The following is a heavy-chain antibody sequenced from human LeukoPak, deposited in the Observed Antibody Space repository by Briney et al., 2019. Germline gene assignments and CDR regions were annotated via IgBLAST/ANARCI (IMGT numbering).Heavy chain of an antibody. CDR3: ARGKYCSSTSCYVFRFDP. J-gene: IGHJ5*02. Sequence: SETLSLTCAVYGGSFSGYYWSWIRQPPGKGLEWIGEINHSRSTNYNPSLKSRVTISVDTSKNQFSLKLSSVTAADTAVYYCARGKYCSSTSCYVFRFDPWGQGTLVTVSS. CDR2: INHSRST. CDR1: GGSFSGYY. V-gene: IGHV4-34*01. D-gene: IGHD2-2*01.